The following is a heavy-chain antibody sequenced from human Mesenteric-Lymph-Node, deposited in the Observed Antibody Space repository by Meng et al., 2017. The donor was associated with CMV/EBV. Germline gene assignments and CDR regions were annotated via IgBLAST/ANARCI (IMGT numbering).Heavy chain of an antibody. CDR2: IYYSGST. V-gene: IGHV4-31*03. CDR1: GGSISSGGYY. CDR3: ARDQGYYGTGIY. J-gene: IGHJ4*02. D-gene: IGHD3-10*01. Sequence: LRLSCTVSGGSISSGGYYWSWTRQHPGKGLEWIGYIYYSGSTYYNPSLKSRVTISVDTSKNQFSLKLSSVTAADTAVYYCARDQGYYGTGIYWGQGTLVTVS.